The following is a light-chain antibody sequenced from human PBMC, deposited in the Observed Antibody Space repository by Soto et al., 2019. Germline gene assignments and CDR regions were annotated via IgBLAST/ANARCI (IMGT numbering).Light chain of an antibody. CDR1: QSFRGL. CDR3: QQRHMWPIT. J-gene: IGKJ5*01. V-gene: IGKV3-11*01. CDR2: DAY. Sequence: EVVLTHSPVTLSLSPGERATLSCRASQSFRGLLAWYQQKPGQAPRLLIYDAYNRATGIPPRFSGSGSGTDFTLTISSLEPEDSAVYYCQQRHMWPITFGQGTLLEI.